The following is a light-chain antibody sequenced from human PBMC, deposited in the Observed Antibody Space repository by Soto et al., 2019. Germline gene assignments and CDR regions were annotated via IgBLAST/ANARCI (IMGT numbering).Light chain of an antibody. CDR3: QRLNSYPLT. Sequence: IQLTKSPSSLSASVGDRVTITCRASQGISSYLAWYQQKPGKAPKLLIYAASTLQSGVPSRFSRSGSGTDFTLTIISLQPEDFATYYCQRLNSYPLTFGPGTKVDI. CDR2: AAS. CDR1: QGISSY. V-gene: IGKV1-9*01. J-gene: IGKJ3*01.